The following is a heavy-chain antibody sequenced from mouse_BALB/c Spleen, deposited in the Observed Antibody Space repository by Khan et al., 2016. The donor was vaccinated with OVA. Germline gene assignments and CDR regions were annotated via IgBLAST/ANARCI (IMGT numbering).Heavy chain of an antibody. CDR3: ARTARIKY. Sequence: EVKLEESGPGLVKPSQSLSLTCTVAGYSITSGYGWNWIRQFPGNKLEWMGYISYSGSTNYNPSLKSRISITRDTSNNQFFLQLNSVTTDETATYYCARTARIKYWGQGTTLTVSS. V-gene: IGHV3-2*02. CDR1: GYSITSGYG. J-gene: IGHJ2*01. D-gene: IGHD1-2*01. CDR2: ISYSGST.